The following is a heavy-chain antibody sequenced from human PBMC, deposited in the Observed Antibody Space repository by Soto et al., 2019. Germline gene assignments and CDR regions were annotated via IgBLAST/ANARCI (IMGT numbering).Heavy chain of an antibody. Sequence: LGGSLRLSCAASGFTFSGSAMHWVRQASGKGLEWVGRIRSKTNSYATAYAASVKGRFTISRDDSKDTAYLQMNSLKTEDTAVYYCTRDPRNYYDSIGSANWFDPWGQGTLVTVSS. CDR1: GFTFSGSA. J-gene: IGHJ5*02. V-gene: IGHV3-73*01. CDR3: TRDPRNYYDSIGSANWFDP. D-gene: IGHD3-22*01. CDR2: IRSKTNSYAT.